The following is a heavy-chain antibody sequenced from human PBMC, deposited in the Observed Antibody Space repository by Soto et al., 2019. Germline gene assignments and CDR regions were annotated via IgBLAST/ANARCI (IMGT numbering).Heavy chain of an antibody. CDR3: ARSSIAVDPNDY. J-gene: IGHJ4*02. CDR1: GYTFTSYA. V-gene: IGHV1-3*01. Sequence: ASVKVSCKASGYTFTSYAMHWVRQAPGQRLEWMGWINAGNGNTKYSQKFQGRVTITRDTSASTAYMELSSLRSEDTAVYYCARSSIAVDPNDYWGQGTLVTVSS. D-gene: IGHD6-6*01. CDR2: INAGNGNT.